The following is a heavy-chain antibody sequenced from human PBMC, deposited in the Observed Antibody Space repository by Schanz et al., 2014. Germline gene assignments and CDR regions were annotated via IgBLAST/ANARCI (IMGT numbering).Heavy chain of an antibody. V-gene: IGHV3-11*06. CDR1: GFTFSDYY. CDR2: ISSSSSYI. D-gene: IGHD2-2*01. J-gene: IGHJ4*02. Sequence: QVQLVESGGTLVKPGGSLRLSCVVSGFTFSDYYMSWIRQAPGKGLEWVSSISSSSSYIYYADSVKGRFTISRDNAKSSLFLQMNSLRAEDTAVYYCERFQSPHQPFDYWGQGTLVTVSS. CDR3: ERFQSPHQPFDY.